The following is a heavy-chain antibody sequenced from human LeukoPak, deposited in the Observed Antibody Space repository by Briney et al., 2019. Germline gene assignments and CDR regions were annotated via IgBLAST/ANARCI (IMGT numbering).Heavy chain of an antibody. J-gene: IGHJ4*02. CDR1: GFTLSSYA. Sequence: GGSLRLSCAASGFTLSSYAMSWVRQAPGKGLEWVSVISGSGGSTCYADSVKGRFTISRDNSKNTLYLQMNSLRAEDTAVYYCAKDYCSGGSCYSGHEYWGQGTLVTVSS. CDR3: AKDYCSGGSCYSGHEY. CDR2: ISGSGGST. D-gene: IGHD2-15*01. V-gene: IGHV3-23*01.